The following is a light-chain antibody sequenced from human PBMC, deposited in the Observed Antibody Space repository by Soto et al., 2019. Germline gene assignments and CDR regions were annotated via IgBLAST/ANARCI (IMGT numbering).Light chain of an antibody. CDR1: SSNIVAGYD. CDR3: QSYDSSLSISV. J-gene: IGLJ2*01. CDR2: GDI. V-gene: IGLV1-40*01. Sequence: QPVLTQPPSVSGAPGQRGSISCTGTSSNIVAGYDVHWYQHLPGTAPKLLIFGDINRPSGVPDRFSGSKSGTSASLAITGLQAEYEADYYCQSYDSSLSISVFGGGTKLTVL.